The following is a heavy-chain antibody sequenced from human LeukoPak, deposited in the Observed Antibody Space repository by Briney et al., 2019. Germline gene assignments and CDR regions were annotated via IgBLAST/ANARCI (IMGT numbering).Heavy chain of an antibody. CDR2: IRYDGSNK. J-gene: IGHJ4*02. CDR1: GFTFSSYG. D-gene: IGHD6-13*01. CDR3: ANSGTSPYYFDY. V-gene: IGHV3-30*02. Sequence: GGSLRLSCAASGFTFSSYGMHWVRQAPGKGLEWVAFIRYDGSNKYYADSVKGRFTISRDNSKNTLYLRMNSLRAEDTAVYYCANSGTSPYYFDYWGQGTLVTVSS.